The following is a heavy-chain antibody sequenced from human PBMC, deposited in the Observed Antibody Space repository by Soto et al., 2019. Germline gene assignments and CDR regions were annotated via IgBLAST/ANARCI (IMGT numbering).Heavy chain of an antibody. D-gene: IGHD6-13*01. J-gene: IGHJ5*01. Sequence: SQTLSLTCAISGGSVSSNNAAWNWIRQSPSRGLEWLGRTYFRSKWYNDYPVSVRGRIIINADTSKNQFSLQLNSVTPEDTGVNYCARGVQQLNWFDPWGQGTLVTVSS. V-gene: IGHV6-1*01. CDR2: TYFRSKWYN. CDR1: GGSVSSNNAA. CDR3: ARGVQQLNWFDP.